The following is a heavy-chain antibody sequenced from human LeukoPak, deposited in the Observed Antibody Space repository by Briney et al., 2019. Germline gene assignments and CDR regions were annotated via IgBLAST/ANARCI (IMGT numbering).Heavy chain of an antibody. Sequence: PSETLSLTCSVSGYSFTSGHYWGWIRQPPGKGLEWIANIYHTGSAHYNPSLKSRVTISVDTSKNQFSLKLRSVTAADTAVYYCARIRSSASPFDYWGQGTLVTVSS. V-gene: IGHV4-38-2*01. J-gene: IGHJ4*02. CDR3: ARIRSSASPFDY. D-gene: IGHD2-2*01. CDR1: GYSFTSGHY. CDR2: IYHTGSA.